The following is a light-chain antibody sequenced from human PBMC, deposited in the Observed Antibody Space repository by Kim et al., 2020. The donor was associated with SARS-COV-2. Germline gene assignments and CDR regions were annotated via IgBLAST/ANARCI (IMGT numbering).Light chain of an antibody. CDR1: EYIYTW. J-gene: IGKJ4*01. CDR2: GAS. Sequence: ASVGDRVTITCRASEYIYTWLAWYQQQPGKAPKLLISGASNLQPGVPPRFSASGSGTDFTLTISRLQPEDFATYYCQEHNTFPLTFGGGTKVDIK. CDR3: QEHNTFPLT. V-gene: IGKV1-12*01.